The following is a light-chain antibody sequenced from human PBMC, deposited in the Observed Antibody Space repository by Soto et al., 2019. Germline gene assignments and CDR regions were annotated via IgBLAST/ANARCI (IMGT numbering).Light chain of an antibody. Sequence: EIVMTQSPATPSVSPGERATLSCRASQSVSSNLAWYQQKPGQAPRLLIYGASTRATGIPARFSGSGSGTEFTLTISSLQSEDFAVYYCQQYNNWPPGWTFGQGTKVEIK. CDR1: QSVSSN. V-gene: IGKV3-15*01. J-gene: IGKJ1*01. CDR2: GAS. CDR3: QQYNNWPPGWT.